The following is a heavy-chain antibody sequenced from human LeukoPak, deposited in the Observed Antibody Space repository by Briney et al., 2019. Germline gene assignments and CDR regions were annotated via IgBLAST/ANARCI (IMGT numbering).Heavy chain of an antibody. D-gene: IGHD2/OR15-2a*01. CDR2: ISVSGNT. J-gene: IGHJ3*02. CDR1: GFTLSSYA. Sequence: GGSLRLSCAASGFTLSSYAMSWVRQGPGKGLEWVSAISVSGNTYHADSVKGRFTISSDNAKNSLYLQMNSLRAEDTAVYYCARVSILIVPYYAFDIWGQGTMVTVSS. V-gene: IGHV3-23*01. CDR3: ARVSILIVPYYAFDI.